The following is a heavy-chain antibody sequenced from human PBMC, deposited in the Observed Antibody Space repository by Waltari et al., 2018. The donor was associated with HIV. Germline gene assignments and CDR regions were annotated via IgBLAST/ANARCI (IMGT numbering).Heavy chain of an antibody. J-gene: IGHJ4*02. Sequence: EVQLVESGGGLVQPGRSLRLSCAASGFPFDDYAMHWVRQAPGKGLEGVSGISWNSGSIGYADSVKGRFTIARDNAKNSLYLQMNSLRAEDTALYYCAKDLAPYGSHGWSLDYWGQGTLVTVSS. CDR2: ISWNSGSI. CDR1: GFPFDDYA. CDR3: AKDLAPYGSHGWSLDY. D-gene: IGHD6-19*01. V-gene: IGHV3-9*01.